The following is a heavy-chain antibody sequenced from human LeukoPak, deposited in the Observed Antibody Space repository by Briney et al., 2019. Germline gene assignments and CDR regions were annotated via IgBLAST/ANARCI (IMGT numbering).Heavy chain of an antibody. CDR3: AKDWGEATVTNWFDP. D-gene: IGHD4-11*01. CDR2: IRDDGSNK. CDR1: GFTFSSYG. J-gene: IGHJ5*02. Sequence: RGGSMRLSCAASGFTFSSYGMHWVRQAPNKGLEWVAVIRDDGSNKYYADSVEGRFTVSRDNSKNTVYLEMNSLSPEDTAVYYCAKDWGEATVTNWFDPWGQGTLVTVSS. V-gene: IGHV3-30*02.